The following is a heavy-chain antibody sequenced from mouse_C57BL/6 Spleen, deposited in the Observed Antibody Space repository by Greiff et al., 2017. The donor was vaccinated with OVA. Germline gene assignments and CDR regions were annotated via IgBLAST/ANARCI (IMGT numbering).Heavy chain of an antibody. CDR2: IYWDDDK. V-gene: IGHV8-12*01. J-gene: IGHJ4*01. CDR1: GFSLSTSGMG. Sequence: QVTLKESGPGILQSSQTLSLTCSFSGFSLSTSGMGVSWIRQPSGKGLEWLAHIYWDDDKRYNPSLKSRLTISKDTSRNQVFLKITSVYTADTATYYCARKGGYDYDGYAMDYWGQGTSVTVSS. CDR3: ARKGGYDYDGYAMDY. D-gene: IGHD2-4*01.